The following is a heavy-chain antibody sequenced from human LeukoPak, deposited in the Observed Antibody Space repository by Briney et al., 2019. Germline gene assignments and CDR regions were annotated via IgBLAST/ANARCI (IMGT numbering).Heavy chain of an antibody. CDR1: GFTFSSYS. CDR2: ISSSSSTI. V-gene: IGHV3-48*04. D-gene: IGHD3-10*01. CDR3: ARDGLLWFGDGVFDY. Sequence: PGGSLRLSCAASGFTFSSYSMNWVRQAPGKGLEWVSYISSSSSTIYYADSVKGRFTISRGNAKNSLYLQMNSLRAEDTAVYYCARDGLLWFGDGVFDYWGQGTLVTVSS. J-gene: IGHJ4*02.